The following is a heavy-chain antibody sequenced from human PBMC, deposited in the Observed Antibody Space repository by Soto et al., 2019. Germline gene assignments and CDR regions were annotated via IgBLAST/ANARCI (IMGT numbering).Heavy chain of an antibody. D-gene: IGHD2-2*01. CDR1: GGSISGYY. Sequence: PSETLSLTCTVSGGSISGYYWSWIRQPPGKGLEWIGYIYYSGINNYNPSLKSRVTMSVDTSKNQSSLKLSSVTAADTAVYYCARGGGSSSPRRALDYWGQGTLVTVSS. CDR2: IYYSGIN. J-gene: IGHJ4*02. CDR3: ARGGGSSSPRRALDY. V-gene: IGHV4-59*01.